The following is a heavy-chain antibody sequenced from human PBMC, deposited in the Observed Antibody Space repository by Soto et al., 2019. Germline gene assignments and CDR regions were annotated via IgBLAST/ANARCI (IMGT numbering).Heavy chain of an antibody. J-gene: IGHJ4*02. Sequence: XSVKVSCKASGYTFTSYYMHWVRQAPGQGLEWMGIINPSGGSTSYAQKFQGRVTMTRDTSTSTVYMELSSLRSEDTAVYYCARDYGFYYDSSGVTDYWGQGTLVTVSS. V-gene: IGHV1-46*01. CDR2: INPSGGST. D-gene: IGHD3-22*01. CDR1: GYTFTSYY. CDR3: ARDYGFYYDSSGVTDY.